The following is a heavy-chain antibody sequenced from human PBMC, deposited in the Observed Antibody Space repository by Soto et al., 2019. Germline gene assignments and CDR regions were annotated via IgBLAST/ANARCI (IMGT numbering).Heavy chain of an antibody. V-gene: IGHV3-30-3*01. D-gene: IGHD5-18*01. J-gene: IGHJ6*02. CDR2: VSYDGSHI. CDR1: GFTFSNYA. CDR3: AGNMDTAMAPYYYGLDV. Sequence: QVQLVESGGGVVQPGRSLRLSCAASGFTFSNYALHWVRQAPGKSLEWVAVVSYDGSHIYYADSAKGRFTISRDNYKNTLHLQMTSLRPEDTAVYYCAGNMDTAMAPYYYGLDVWAQGTTVTVSS.